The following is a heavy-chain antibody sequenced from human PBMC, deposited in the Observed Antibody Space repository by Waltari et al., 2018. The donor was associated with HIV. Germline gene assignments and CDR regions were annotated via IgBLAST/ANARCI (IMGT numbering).Heavy chain of an antibody. V-gene: IGHV4-61*02. Sequence: QVQLQESGPGLVKPSQTLSLTCTVSGGSISSASYYWSWIRQPAGKGPEWIGRIYTSGSTNYNPSLKSRVTISVDTSKNQFSLKLSSVTAADTAVYYCARDPDYWGQGTLVTVSS. CDR2: IYTSGST. J-gene: IGHJ4*02. CDR1: GGSISSASYY. CDR3: ARDPDY.